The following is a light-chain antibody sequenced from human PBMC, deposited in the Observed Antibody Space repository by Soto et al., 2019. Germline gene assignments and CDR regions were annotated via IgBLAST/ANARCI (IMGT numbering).Light chain of an antibody. CDR3: HHRGNGIT. Sequence: EIVLTQSPGTLSLSPGERATLSCRASQSVSSKYLAWYQQKPGQAPRVLIYGTSIRASGVPERFSGGGSGTDFTLTITRLEPEDFAVYYCHHRGNGITFGQGTRLEIK. J-gene: IGKJ5*01. CDR2: GTS. CDR1: QSVSSKY. V-gene: IGKV3D-20*02.